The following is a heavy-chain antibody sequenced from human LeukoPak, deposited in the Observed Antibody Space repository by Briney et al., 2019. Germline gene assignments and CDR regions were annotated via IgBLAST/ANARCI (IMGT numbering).Heavy chain of an antibody. J-gene: IGHJ4*02. CDR3: ARDSGGSWTTYDF. CDR1: GFTFSDYY. V-gene: IGHV3-11*01. CDR2: ISSRGTAI. Sequence: PGGSLRLSCAASGFTFSDYYMTWIRQAPGKGLEWLSYISSRGTAIYYADPVKGRFTVSRDNARNSLYLQVSSLRAEDTAVYYCARDSGGSWTTYDFWGQGTLVTVSS. D-gene: IGHD2-15*01.